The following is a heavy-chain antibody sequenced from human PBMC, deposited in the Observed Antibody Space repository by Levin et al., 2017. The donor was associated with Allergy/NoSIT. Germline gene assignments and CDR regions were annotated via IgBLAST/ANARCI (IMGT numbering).Heavy chain of an antibody. CDR2: INAGNGNT. D-gene: IGHD3-10*01. CDR3: ARSGITMVRVHYAGGMDV. Sequence: GESLKISCKASGYTFTSYAMHWVRQAPGQRLEWMGWINAGNGNTKYSQKFQGRVTITRDTSASTAYMELSSLRSEDTAVYYCARSGITMVRVHYAGGMDVWGQGTTVTVSS. J-gene: IGHJ6*02. CDR1: GYTFTSYA. V-gene: IGHV1-3*01.